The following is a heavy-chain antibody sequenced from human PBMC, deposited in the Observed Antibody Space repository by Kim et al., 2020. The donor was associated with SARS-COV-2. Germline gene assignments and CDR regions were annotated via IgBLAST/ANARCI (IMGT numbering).Heavy chain of an antibody. CDR3: AREFPYSSSWYARSFDP. V-gene: IGHV4-39*07. CDR1: GGSISSSSYY. D-gene: IGHD6-13*01. CDR2: IYYSGST. Sequence: SETLSLTCTVSGGSISSSSYYWGWIRQPPGKGLEWIGSIYYSGSTYYNPSLKSRVTISVDTSKNQFSLKLSSVTAADTAVYYCAREFPYSSSWYARSFDPWGQGTLVTVSS. J-gene: IGHJ5*02.